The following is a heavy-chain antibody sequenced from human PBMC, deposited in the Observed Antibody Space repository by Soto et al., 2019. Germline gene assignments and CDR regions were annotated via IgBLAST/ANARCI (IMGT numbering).Heavy chain of an antibody. CDR1: GYTFTSYY. CDR3: ARDPLGYCSGGSCYSGGVWFDP. Sequence: EASVKVSCKASGYTFTSYYMHWVRQAPGQGLEWMGIINPSGGSTSYAQKFQGRVTMTRDTSTSTVYMELSSLRSEDTAVYYCARDPLGYCSGGSCYSGGVWFDPWGQGTLVTVSS. V-gene: IGHV1-46*01. D-gene: IGHD2-15*01. J-gene: IGHJ5*02. CDR2: INPSGGST.